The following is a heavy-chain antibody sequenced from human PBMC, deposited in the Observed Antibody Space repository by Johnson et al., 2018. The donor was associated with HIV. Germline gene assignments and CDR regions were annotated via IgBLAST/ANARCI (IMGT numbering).Heavy chain of an antibody. Sequence: EQLVESGGGLVQPGGSLRLSCAASGFSFSNAWMSWVRQAPGKGLEWVGRIKSKTDGKTTDYAAPVKGSFTTSRDDSKNTLYLQMKSLRADDTAVYYCGRACRDGYTCDVFDIWGQGTMVTVSS. CDR2: IKSKTDGKTT. CDR1: GFSFSNAW. V-gene: IGHV3-15*01. CDR3: GRACRDGYTCDVFDI. D-gene: IGHD5-24*01. J-gene: IGHJ3*02.